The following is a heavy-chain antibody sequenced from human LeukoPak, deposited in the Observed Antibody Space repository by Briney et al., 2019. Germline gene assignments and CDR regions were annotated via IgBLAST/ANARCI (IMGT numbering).Heavy chain of an antibody. CDR1: GGSFSGYY. CDR2: INHSGST. V-gene: IGHV4-34*01. D-gene: IGHD5-24*01. CDR3: ARGRDGYNLDY. Sequence: SETLSLTCAVYGGSFSGYYWSWIRQPPGKGLEWIGEINHSGSTNYNPSLKSRVTISVDKSKNQFSLKLSSVTAADTAVYYCARGRDGYNLDYWGQGTLVTVSS. J-gene: IGHJ4*02.